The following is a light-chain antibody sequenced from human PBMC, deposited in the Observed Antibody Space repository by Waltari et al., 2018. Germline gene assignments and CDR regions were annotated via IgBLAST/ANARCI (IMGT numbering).Light chain of an antibody. CDR2: AAS. V-gene: IGKV1-39*01. J-gene: IGKJ3*01. CDR1: QSIDSY. CDR3: QQSDSIPPQFT. Sequence: DIQMAQSTSSLSASVGDRVTITCRASQSIDSYLNWYQQKPGKAPKLLIYAASTLQSGVPSRFSGSGSGTDFTLTISSLQPEDFATYYCQQSDSIPPQFTFGPGTKVDIK.